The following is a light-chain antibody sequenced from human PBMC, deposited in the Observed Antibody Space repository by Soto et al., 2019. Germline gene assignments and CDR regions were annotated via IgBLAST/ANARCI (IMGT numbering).Light chain of an antibody. V-gene: IGKV2-24*01. CDR3: MQSLRSRT. CDR1: RSLLHSDGNTY. CDR2: QIS. Sequence: DIVFTQTPLSSPVTLGQPASFSCRSSRSLLHSDGNTYLSWLHQRPGQPPRLLIYQISKRLSDVPERFTGSGAGTSFTLKISRVEAQDVKIYFCMQSLRSRTFGQGTKVDI. J-gene: IGKJ1*01.